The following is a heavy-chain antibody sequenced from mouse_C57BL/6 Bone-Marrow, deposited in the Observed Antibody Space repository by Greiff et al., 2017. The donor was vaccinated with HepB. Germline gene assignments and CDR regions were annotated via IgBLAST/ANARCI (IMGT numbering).Heavy chain of an antibody. J-gene: IGHJ1*03. V-gene: IGHV14-3*01. D-gene: IGHD1-1*01. CDR3: AGGTTVVYWYFDV. Sequence: DVQLQESVAELVRPGASVKLSCTASGFNIKNTYMHWVKQRPEQGLEWIGRIDPANGNTKYAPKFQGKATITADTSSNTAYLQLSSLTSEDTAIYYCAGGTTVVYWYFDVWGTGTTVTVSS. CDR2: IDPANGNT. CDR1: GFNIKNTY.